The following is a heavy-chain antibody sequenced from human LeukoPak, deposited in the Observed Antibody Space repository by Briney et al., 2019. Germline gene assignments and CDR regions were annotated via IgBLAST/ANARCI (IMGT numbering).Heavy chain of an antibody. V-gene: IGHV3-9*03. J-gene: IGHJ3*02. CDR1: GFTFDDYA. CDR2: ISWNSGSI. D-gene: IGHD3-22*01. CDR3: AKGGSGYYYNAFDI. Sequence: GGSLRLSCAASGFTFDDYAIHWVRQAPGKGLEWVSSISWNSGSIGYADSVKGRFTISRVNAKNSLYLQMNSLRAEDMALYYCAKGGSGYYYNAFDIWGQGTMVTVSS.